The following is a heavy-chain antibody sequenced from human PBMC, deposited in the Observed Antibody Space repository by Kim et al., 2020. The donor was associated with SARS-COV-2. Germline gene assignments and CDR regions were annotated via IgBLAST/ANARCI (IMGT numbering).Heavy chain of an antibody. D-gene: IGHD3-22*01. V-gene: IGHV4-34*01. J-gene: IGHJ3*02. CDR2: INHSGST. CDR1: GGSFSGYY. Sequence: SETLSLTCAVYGGSFSGYYWSWIRQPPGKGLEWIGEINHSGSTNYNPSLKSRVTISVDTSKNQFSLKLSSVTAADTAVYYCARTRTYYYDSSGYYFGGRGAFDIWGQGTMVTVSS. CDR3: ARTRTYYYDSSGYYFGGRGAFDI.